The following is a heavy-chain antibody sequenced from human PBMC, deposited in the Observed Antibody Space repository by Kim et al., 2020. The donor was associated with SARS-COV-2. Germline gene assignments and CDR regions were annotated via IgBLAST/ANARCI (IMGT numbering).Heavy chain of an antibody. CDR2: IWYDGSNK. Sequence: GGSLRLSCAASVFTFSSYGMLWVRQAPGKGLEWVAVIWYDGSNKYYADSVKGRFTISRDNSKNTLYLQMNSLRAEDTAVYYCAKPLLGGSSWSAFDYWG. D-gene: IGHD6-13*01. V-gene: IGHV3-33*06. J-gene: IGHJ4*01. CDR3: AKPLLGGSSWSAFDY. CDR1: VFTFSSYG.